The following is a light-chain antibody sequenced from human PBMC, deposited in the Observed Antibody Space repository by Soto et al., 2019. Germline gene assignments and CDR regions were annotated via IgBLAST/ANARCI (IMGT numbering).Light chain of an antibody. Sequence: EIVLTQSPGTLSLSAGEGATLSCRANESVYSNYLAWYQQKPGQAPRLLIFGASNKATGIPDRFTGSGFGTDFTLTISRLEPDDCAMYYCQQYGSSPLTFGGGTNVEIK. CDR1: ESVYSNY. J-gene: IGKJ4*01. CDR2: GAS. CDR3: QQYGSSPLT. V-gene: IGKV3-20*01.